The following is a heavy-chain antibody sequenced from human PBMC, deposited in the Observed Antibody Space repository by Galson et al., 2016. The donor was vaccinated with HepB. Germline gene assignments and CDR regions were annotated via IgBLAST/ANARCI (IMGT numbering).Heavy chain of an antibody. J-gene: IGHJ4*02. CDR3: AREHFGYLDY. Sequence: SLRLSCAASGFSVSSHYMTWVRQAPGKGLEYVSSISADGTGSQYAGSVRGRFTISRDNSRNTVYLQMGSLRPEDTAMYYCAREHFGYLDYWGQGSLVTVSS. CDR2: ISADGTGS. V-gene: IGHV3-64*02. CDR1: GFSVSSHY. D-gene: IGHD3-3*01.